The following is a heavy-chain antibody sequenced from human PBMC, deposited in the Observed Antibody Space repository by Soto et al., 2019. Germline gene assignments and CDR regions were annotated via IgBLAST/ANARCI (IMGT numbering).Heavy chain of an antibody. V-gene: IGHV3-53*04. CDR1: GFTVSSNY. J-gene: IGHJ6*03. CDR3: ARVFSYYMDV. CDR2: IYSGGST. Sequence: EVQLVESGGGLVQPGGSLRLSCAASGFTVSSNYMSWVRQAPGKGLEWVSVIYSGGSTYYADSVKGRFTTSRHNSKNTLYLQMNSLRAEDTAVYYCARVFSYYMDVWGKGTTVTVSS. D-gene: IGHD3-9*01.